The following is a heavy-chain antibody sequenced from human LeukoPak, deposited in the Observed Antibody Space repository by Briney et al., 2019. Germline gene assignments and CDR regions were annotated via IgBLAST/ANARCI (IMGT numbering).Heavy chain of an antibody. Sequence: SETLSLTCAVSGYSISSGYYWGWIRQPPGKGLEWIGSIYHSGSTYYNPSLKSRVTISVDTSKNQFSLKLSSVTAADTAAYYCARERVPAPFDYWGQGTLVTVSS. CDR1: GYSISSGYY. CDR2: IYHSGST. D-gene: IGHD2-2*01. CDR3: ARERVPAPFDY. J-gene: IGHJ4*02. V-gene: IGHV4-38-2*02.